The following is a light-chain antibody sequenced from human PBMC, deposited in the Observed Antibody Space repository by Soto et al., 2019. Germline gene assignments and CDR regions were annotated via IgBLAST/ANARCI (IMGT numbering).Light chain of an antibody. CDR3: QQYGSSPHSIT. Sequence: EIVLTQSPCTLALSPGERATLSCGASQNIGSLLGWYQQKPGQAPRLLIFGASSRTTGTPDRLSGSGSGTDFTLTISRLEPVDFAVYYCQQYGSSPHSITFGQGTRLEIK. CDR2: GAS. J-gene: IGKJ5*01. CDR1: QNIGSL. V-gene: IGKV3-20*01.